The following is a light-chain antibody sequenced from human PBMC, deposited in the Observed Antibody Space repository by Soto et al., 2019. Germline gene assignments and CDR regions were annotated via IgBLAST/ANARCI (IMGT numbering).Light chain of an antibody. CDR1: QSINTF. V-gene: IGKV1-39*01. CDR2: AAS. CDR3: QQSYGTPRT. J-gene: IGKJ2*01. Sequence: DIQMTQSPSSLSASVGDRVTITCRASQSINTFLNWYQEKPGKAPKLLIYAASSLQSGVPSRFSGSGSGTDFTLTITSLQPEDFATYYCQQSYGTPRTFGQATKVDIK.